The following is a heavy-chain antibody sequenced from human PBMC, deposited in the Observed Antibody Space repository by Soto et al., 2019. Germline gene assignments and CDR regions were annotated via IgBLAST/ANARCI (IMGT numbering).Heavy chain of an antibody. Sequence: QVQLVQSGAEVKKPGSSVKVSCKASGGTFSNYGITWVRQAPGQGLECMGGIIPISGTANYAQNFQGRVTITADEHTSTVYMELSSLRSADTAVYYCARGWNDFPHWGQGTLVTVSS. CDR3: ARGWNDFPH. D-gene: IGHD1-1*01. V-gene: IGHV1-69*01. J-gene: IGHJ1*01. CDR1: GGTFSNYG. CDR2: IIPISGTA.